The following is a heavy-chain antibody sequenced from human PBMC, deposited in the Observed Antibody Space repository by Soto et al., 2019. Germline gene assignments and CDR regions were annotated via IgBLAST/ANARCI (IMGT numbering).Heavy chain of an antibody. D-gene: IGHD2-2*01. CDR1: GVSISSGY. Sequence: QVQLQESGPGLLKPSETLSLTCIVSGVSISSGYGTWIRQSPGKGLEWIGDISHGGLRNYRASLQSRLTMSVEPSKHQFSLNLTSVTAADTAIDSCVTSITTCPGCYSWGQGTLVTVSS. CDR3: VTSITTCPGCYS. V-gene: IGHV4-59*01. J-gene: IGHJ5*02. CDR2: ISHGGLR.